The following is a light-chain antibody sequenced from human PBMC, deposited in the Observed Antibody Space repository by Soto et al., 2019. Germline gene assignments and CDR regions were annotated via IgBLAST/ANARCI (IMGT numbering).Light chain of an antibody. CDR3: NSYTSTSPPYV. CDR1: NSDIGRYNF. Sequence: QSVLTQPASVSGSAGQSISISCPVTNSDIGRYNFVSWYQQRPGQAPQLLIFDVSNRPSGISDRFSGSKSGTTASLTISGLQAEYEADYYCNSYTSTSPPYVLATGTKVTVL. J-gene: IGLJ1*01. V-gene: IGLV2-14*01. CDR2: DVS.